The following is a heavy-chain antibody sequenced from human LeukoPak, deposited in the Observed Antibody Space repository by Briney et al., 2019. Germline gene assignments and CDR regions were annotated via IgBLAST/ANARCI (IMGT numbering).Heavy chain of an antibody. Sequence: GGSLRLSCAASGFSFSAYWMTWVRQAPGTGLEWVANINPAGSETYYVDPVEGRFSISRDNAKNLVYLQMNSLRAEDTAVYHCGRFGYVAAVDVWGQGTPVTVSS. J-gene: IGHJ4*02. V-gene: IGHV3-7*01. D-gene: IGHD2-15*01. CDR3: GRFGYVAAVDV. CDR2: INPAGSET. CDR1: GFSFSAYW.